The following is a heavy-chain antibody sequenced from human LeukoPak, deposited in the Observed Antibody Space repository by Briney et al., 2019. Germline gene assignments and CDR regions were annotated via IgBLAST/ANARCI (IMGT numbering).Heavy chain of an antibody. CDR3: AREDSYYYGSGSYPFDY. V-gene: IGHV3-21*01. CDR2: ISSSSSYI. J-gene: IGHJ4*02. D-gene: IGHD3-10*01. CDR1: GFTFSSYS. Sequence: GGSLRLSCSASGFTFSSYSMNWVRQAPGKGLEWVSSISSSSSYIYYADSVKGRFTISRDNAKNSLYLQMNSLRAEDTAVYYCAREDSYYYGSGSYPFDYWGQGTLVTVSS.